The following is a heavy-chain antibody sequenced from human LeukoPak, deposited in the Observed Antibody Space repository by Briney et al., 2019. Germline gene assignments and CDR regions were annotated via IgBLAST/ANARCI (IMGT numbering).Heavy chain of an antibody. CDR1: GFTFSSYG. D-gene: IGHD2-2*01. CDR2: IWYDGSNK. Sequence: GGSLRLSCAASGFTFSSYGMHWVRQAPGKGLEWVAVIWYDGSNKYYADSVKGRFTISRDNSKKALYLQMNSLSAEDTAVYYCARAGCSSTSCPYYYYYMDVWGKGTTVTVSS. CDR3: ARAGCSSTSCPYYYYYMDV. J-gene: IGHJ6*03. V-gene: IGHV3-33*01.